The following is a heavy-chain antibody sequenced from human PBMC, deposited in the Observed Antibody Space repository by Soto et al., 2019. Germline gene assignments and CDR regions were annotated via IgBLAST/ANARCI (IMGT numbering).Heavy chain of an antibody. Sequence: AGTLSLTCTVSGGSISSNYWTWIRQPPGKGLEWRGYVYNRGSTNYNPSLKSRVTISEDTSKSQFSLKVNSMTAADAAVYYCATSRREAVAGYTLDNWGQGILVTVSS. CDR1: GGSISSNY. CDR3: ATSRREAVAGYTLDN. D-gene: IGHD6-13*01. J-gene: IGHJ4*02. V-gene: IGHV4-4*08. CDR2: VYNRGST.